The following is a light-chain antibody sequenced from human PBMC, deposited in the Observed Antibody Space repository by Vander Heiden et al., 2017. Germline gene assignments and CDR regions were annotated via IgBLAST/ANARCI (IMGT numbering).Light chain of an antibody. CDR3: CSYAGSSAFYV. V-gene: IGLV2-23*02. J-gene: IGLJ1*01. CDR2: EVS. CDR1: SSDVGSYL. Sequence: QSALTQPASVSGSPGQSITISCTGTSSDVGSYLVSWYQQYPGKAPKLMIYEVSKRPSGVSNRFSGSKSGNTASLTISVLQAEDEADYYCCSYAGSSAFYVFGTGTKVTVL.